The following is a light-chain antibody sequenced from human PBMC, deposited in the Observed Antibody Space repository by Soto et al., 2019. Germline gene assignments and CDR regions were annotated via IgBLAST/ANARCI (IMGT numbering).Light chain of an antibody. CDR2: SNN. CDR1: RSSVGSNT. J-gene: IGLJ1*01. V-gene: IGLV1-44*01. Sequence: QSVLTQPPSASGTPGQRVTISCSGSRSSVGSNTVNWYQHLPGTAPKLLIYSNNHRPSGVPDRFSSSWAGGSEALSISWLQCVDEGDYYCAAWDGSLGGFYVFGSGTKVTVL. CDR3: AAWDGSLGGFYV.